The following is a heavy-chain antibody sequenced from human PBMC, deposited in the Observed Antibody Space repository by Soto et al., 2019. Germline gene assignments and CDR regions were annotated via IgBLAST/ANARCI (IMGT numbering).Heavy chain of an antibody. Sequence: SETLSLTCTVSGGSISSYYWSWIRQPPGKGLEWIGYIYYSGSTNYNPSLKSRVTISVDTSKNQLSLKLSSVTAADTAVYYCARGGGSSYYYGMDVWGQGTTVTVSS. D-gene: IGHD3-16*01. CDR2: IYYSGST. J-gene: IGHJ6*02. CDR3: ARGGGSSYYYGMDV. CDR1: GGSISSYY. V-gene: IGHV4-59*01.